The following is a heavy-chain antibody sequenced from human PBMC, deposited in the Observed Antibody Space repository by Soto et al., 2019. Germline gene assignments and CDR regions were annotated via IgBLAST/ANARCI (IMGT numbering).Heavy chain of an antibody. CDR2: IYYSGST. V-gene: IGHV4-39*01. CDR3: ASDGS. CDR1: GGSISSSSYY. D-gene: IGHD3-10*01. J-gene: IGHJ1*01. Sequence: QLQLQESGPGLVKPSETLSLTCTVSGGSISSSSYYWGWIRQPPGKGPECIGSIYYSGSTYYNPSLKSRGTISVDTSKNQFSMKLSSVTAADSAVYYCASDGSRGQGTLVTVAA.